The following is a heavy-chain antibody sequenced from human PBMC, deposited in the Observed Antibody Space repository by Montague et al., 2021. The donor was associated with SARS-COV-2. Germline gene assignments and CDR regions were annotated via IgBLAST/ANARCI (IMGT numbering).Heavy chain of an antibody. V-gene: IGHV4-59*13. CDR2: IYNSGST. CDR3: ARGFDY. CDR1: GGSISSYY. J-gene: IGHJ4*02. Sequence: SETLSLTCTVSGGSISSYYWSWIRQPPGKGLEWIGIIYNSGSTNNNPSPKSRVPISVDTSKNQFSLKLSSVTAADTAVYYCARGFDYWGQGTLVTVSS.